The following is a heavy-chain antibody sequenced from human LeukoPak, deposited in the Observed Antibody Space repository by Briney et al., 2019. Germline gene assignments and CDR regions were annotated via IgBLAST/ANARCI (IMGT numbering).Heavy chain of an antibody. Sequence: GASVKVSCKASGYTFTGYYMHWVRQAPGQGLEWMGWINPNSGGTNYAQKFQGRVTMTRDTSISTAYMELSRLRSDDTAIYYCARDKAFLGYYDSSGYFQQWFDPWGQRTLVTVSS. CDR3: ARDKAFLGYYDSSGYFQQWFDP. D-gene: IGHD3-22*01. CDR2: INPNSGGT. CDR1: GYTFTGYY. J-gene: IGHJ5*02. V-gene: IGHV1-2*02.